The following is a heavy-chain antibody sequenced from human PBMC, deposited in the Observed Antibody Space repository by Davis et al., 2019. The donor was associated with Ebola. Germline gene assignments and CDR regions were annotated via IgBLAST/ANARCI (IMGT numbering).Heavy chain of an antibody. CDR1: GFTFSSYW. Sequence: GESLKISCAASGFTFSSYWMSWVRQAPGKGLEWVANIKQDGSEKYYVDSVKGRFTISRDNAKNSLYLQMNSLRAEDTAVYYCAKSEYYYDSSGYRLWGQGTLVTVSS. CDR2: IKQDGSEK. D-gene: IGHD3-22*01. CDR3: AKSEYYYDSSGYRL. J-gene: IGHJ1*01. V-gene: IGHV3-7*03.